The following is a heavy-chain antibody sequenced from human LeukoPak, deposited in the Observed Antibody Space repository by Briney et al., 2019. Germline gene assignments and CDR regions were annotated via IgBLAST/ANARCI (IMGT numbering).Heavy chain of an antibody. CDR1: GYTFTSYY. CDR2: INPSGGST. Sequence: GASVKVSCKASGYTFTSYYMHWVRQAPGQGLEWMGIINPSGGSTSYAQKFQGRVTMTRDTSKNQFSLELSSMTAADTAVYYCARGPTLKYFHHWGQGTLVSVSS. J-gene: IGHJ1*01. CDR3: ARGPTLKYFHH. V-gene: IGHV1-46*01.